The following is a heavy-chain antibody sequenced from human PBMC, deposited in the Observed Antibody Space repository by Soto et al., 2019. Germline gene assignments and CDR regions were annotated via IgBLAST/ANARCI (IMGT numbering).Heavy chain of an antibody. CDR1: SYSFSTYY. V-gene: IGHV4-34*01. CDR3: ARGISHNYGWFDP. Sequence: PSESLSLPCSVFSYSFSTYYWAWIRQPPGKGLEWIGEINHSGTTNYNPSLKSRVTMSVDTSKKQFSLKLRSVTAADTAIYYCARGISHNYGWFDPWGQGTQVPVSS. J-gene: IGHJ5*02. CDR2: INHSGTT. D-gene: IGHD4-17*01.